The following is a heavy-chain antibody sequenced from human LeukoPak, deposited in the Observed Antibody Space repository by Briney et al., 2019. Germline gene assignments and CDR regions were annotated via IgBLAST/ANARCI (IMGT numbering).Heavy chain of an antibody. D-gene: IGHD2-21*02. V-gene: IGHV4-61*02. CDR3: ARVGYGDCGGDCYAYYFDY. CDR2: IYTSGST. Sequence: SETLSLTCTVSGGSISSGSYYWSWIRQPAGKGLEWIGRIYTSGSTNYNPSLKSRVTISVDTSKNQFSLKLSSVTAADTAVYYCARVGYGDCGGDCYAYYFDYWGQGTLVTVSS. J-gene: IGHJ4*02. CDR1: GGSISSGSYY.